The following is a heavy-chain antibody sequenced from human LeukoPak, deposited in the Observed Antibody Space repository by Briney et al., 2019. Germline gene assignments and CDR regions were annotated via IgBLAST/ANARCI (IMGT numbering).Heavy chain of an antibody. D-gene: IGHD4-11*01. J-gene: IGHJ6*02. CDR3: TTDSNYYYYDMDV. CDR2: IYSGGST. V-gene: IGHV3-53*01. CDR1: GFTVSSNY. Sequence: GGSLRLSCAASGFTVSSNYMSWVRQAPGKGLEWVSVIYSGGSTYYADSVKGRFTISRDNSKNTLYLQMNSLRAEDTAVYYCTTDSNYYYYDMDVWGQGTTVTVSS.